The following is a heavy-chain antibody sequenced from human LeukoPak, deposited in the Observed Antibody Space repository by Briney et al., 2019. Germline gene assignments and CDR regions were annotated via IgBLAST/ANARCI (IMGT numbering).Heavy chain of an antibody. CDR3: AKDRWNYDAFDI. J-gene: IGHJ3*02. D-gene: IGHD1-7*01. CDR1: GFTFSSYS. CDR2: ISSSSSYI. Sequence: GGSLRLSCAASGFTFSSYSMNWVRQAPGKGLEWVSSISSSSSYIYYADSVKGRFTISRDNSKNTLYLQMNSLRAEDTAVYYCAKDRWNYDAFDIWGQGTMVTVSS. V-gene: IGHV3-21*04.